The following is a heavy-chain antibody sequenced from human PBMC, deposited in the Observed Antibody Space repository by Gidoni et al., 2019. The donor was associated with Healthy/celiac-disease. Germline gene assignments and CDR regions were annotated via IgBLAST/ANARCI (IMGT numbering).Heavy chain of an antibody. V-gene: IGHV4-39*01. J-gene: IGHJ4*02. Sequence: QLQLQESGPGLVKPSETLSLTCTVSGGSISSSSYYWGWIRQPPGKGLEWIGSIYYSGSTYYNPSLKSRVTISVDTSKNQFSLKLSSVTAADTAVYYCARHSPLSSWYSDPAYYFDYWGQGTLVTVSS. CDR1: GGSISSSSYY. CDR2: IYYSGST. D-gene: IGHD6-13*01. CDR3: ARHSPLSSWYSDPAYYFDY.